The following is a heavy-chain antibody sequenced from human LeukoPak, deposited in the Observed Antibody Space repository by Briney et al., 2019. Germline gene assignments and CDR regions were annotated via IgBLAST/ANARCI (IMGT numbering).Heavy chain of an antibody. CDR3: ARGIAVHRHWFDP. CDR2: IIPIFGTA. V-gene: IGHV1-69*13. J-gene: IGHJ5*02. Sequence: GASEKVSCKASGGTFSSYAISWVRQAPGQGLEWMGGIIPIFGTANYAQKFQGRVTITADESTSTAYMELSSLRSEDTAVYYCARGIAVHRHWFDPWGQGTLVTVSS. CDR1: GGTFSSYA. D-gene: IGHD6-19*01.